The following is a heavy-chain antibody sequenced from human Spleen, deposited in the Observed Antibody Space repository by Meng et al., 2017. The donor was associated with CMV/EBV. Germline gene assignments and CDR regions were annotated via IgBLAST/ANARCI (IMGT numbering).Heavy chain of an antibody. D-gene: IGHD3-3*01. V-gene: IGHV4-39*01. CDR3: ARMVLRFSLFDY. CDR2: IYYSGST. J-gene: IGHJ4*02. CDR1: GGSISSCRFY. Sequence: TVTGGSISSCRFYWGGIRQPPRKGLEWIGSIYYSGSTSYNPSLKSRVTISVDTTRNQFSLTLRSVTAADTAVYYCARMVLRFSLFDYWGQGTLVTVSS.